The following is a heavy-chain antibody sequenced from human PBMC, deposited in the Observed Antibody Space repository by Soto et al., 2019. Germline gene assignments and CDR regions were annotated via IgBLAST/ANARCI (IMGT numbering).Heavy chain of an antibody. CDR3: ARDAAVGLFAY. CDR2: ISAYNGNT. D-gene: IGHD1-26*01. Sequence: QVQLVQSGAEVKKPGASVKVSCKASGYTFTSYGISWVRQAPGQGLEWMGWISAYNGNTNYAQKLQGRXTXTXXTSTSTAYMELRSLRSADTAVYYCARDAAVGLFAYWGPGTLVTVSS. V-gene: IGHV1-18*01. CDR1: GYTFTSYG. J-gene: IGHJ4*02.